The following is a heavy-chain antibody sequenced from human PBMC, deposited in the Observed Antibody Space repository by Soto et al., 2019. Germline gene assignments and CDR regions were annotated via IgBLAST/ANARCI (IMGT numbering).Heavy chain of an antibody. D-gene: IGHD3-10*01. CDR1: GYSISSSNW. CDR3: ARGGGRDAFDI. J-gene: IGHJ3*02. CDR2: IYYSGTT. Sequence: SETLSLTCAVSGYSISSSNWWGWIRQPPGKGLEWIGYIYYSGTTYYNPSLKSRVTMSVDTSKNQFSLKLTSVTAVDTAVYYCARGGGRDAFDIWGQGTMVTVSS. V-gene: IGHV4-28*03.